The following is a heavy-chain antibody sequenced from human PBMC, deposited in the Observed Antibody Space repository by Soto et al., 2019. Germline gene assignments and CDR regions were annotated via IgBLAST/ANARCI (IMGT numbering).Heavy chain of an antibody. Sequence: QVQLVESGGGVVQPGRSLRLSCAASGFTFSSYAMHWVRQAPGKGLEWVAVISYDGSNKYYADSVKGRFTISRDNPKNTLYLQMNSLRAEDTAVYYCAKYSGYSYGSFDYWGQGTLVTVSS. V-gene: IGHV3-30-3*01. CDR2: ISYDGSNK. CDR3: AKYSGYSYGSFDY. CDR1: GFTFSSYA. D-gene: IGHD5-18*01. J-gene: IGHJ4*02.